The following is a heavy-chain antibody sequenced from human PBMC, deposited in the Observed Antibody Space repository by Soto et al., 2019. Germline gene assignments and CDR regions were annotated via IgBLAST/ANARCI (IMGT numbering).Heavy chain of an antibody. D-gene: IGHD3-10*01. CDR3: ARVGNGIVRGVPFDY. CDR2: IYYSGST. CDR1: GGSISSGDYY. V-gene: IGHV4-30-4*01. Sequence: QVQLQESGPGLVKPSQTLSLTCTVSGGSISSGDYYWSWIRQPPGKDLGWIGFIYYSGSTYYNPSLKSRVTISGDTSNNQFSLKVSCVTDAATAVYYCARVGNGIVRGVPFDYWGQGTLVTVSS. J-gene: IGHJ4*02.